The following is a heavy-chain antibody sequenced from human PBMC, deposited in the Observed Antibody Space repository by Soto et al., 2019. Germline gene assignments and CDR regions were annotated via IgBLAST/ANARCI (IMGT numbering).Heavy chain of an antibody. V-gene: IGHV4-31*03. CDR3: ARRHSSSWPPVGMDV. J-gene: IGHJ6*02. CDR2: IYYSGST. CDR1: GGSISSGGYY. D-gene: IGHD6-13*01. Sequence: QVQLQESGPGLVKPSQTLSLTCTVSGGSISSGGYYWSWIRQHPGKGLAWIGYIYYSGSTYYNQSLKSRVTISVDTSKNQFSLKLSSVTAADTAVYYCARRHSSSWPPVGMDVWGQGTTVTVSS.